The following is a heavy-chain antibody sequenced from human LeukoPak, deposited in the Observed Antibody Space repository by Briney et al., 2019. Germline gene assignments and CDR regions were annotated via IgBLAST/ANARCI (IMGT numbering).Heavy chain of an antibody. CDR3: AKDRCSSTSCHKAIDAFDI. J-gene: IGHJ3*02. D-gene: IGHD2-2*02. V-gene: IGHV3-30*02. CDR2: IRYEGSNK. Sequence: PGGCLRLSCAASGFTFSSHGMSWVRQAPSKGLEGVAFIRYEGSNKYYADFVKGRVTISRDNSKNTLYLQITRPRAEDTAVYYCAKDRCSSTSCHKAIDAFDIWGQGTMVTVPS. CDR1: GFTFSSHG.